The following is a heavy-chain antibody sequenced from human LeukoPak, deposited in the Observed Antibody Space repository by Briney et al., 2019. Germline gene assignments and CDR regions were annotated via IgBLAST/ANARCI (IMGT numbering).Heavy chain of an antibody. CDR3: ASIFRYGVDY. D-gene: IGHD3-10*01. V-gene: IGHV1-69*05. CDR1: GGTFSSYA. CDR2: IIPIFGTA. J-gene: IGHJ4*02. Sequence: ASVKVSCKASGGTFSSYAISWLRQAAGQGLEWMGRIIPIFGTANYAQKFHGIVTITTDESTSTAYMELSSLRSEDTAVYYCASIFRYGVDYWGQGTLVTVSS.